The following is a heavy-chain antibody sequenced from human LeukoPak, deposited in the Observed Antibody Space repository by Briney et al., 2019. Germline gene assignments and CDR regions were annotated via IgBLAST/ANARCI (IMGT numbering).Heavy chain of an antibody. D-gene: IGHD6-13*01. CDR1: GGSISSGGYS. Sequence: SETLSLTCAVSGGSISSGGYSWSWIRPPPGTGLEWSGYIYHSGSTSYNPSLTSRVTISVDRSKNQFSLKLSSVTAADTAVYYCARDQGAAAGIFDYWGQGTLVTVSS. CDR3: ARDQGAAAGIFDY. CDR2: IYHSGST. J-gene: IGHJ4*02. V-gene: IGHV4-30-2*01.